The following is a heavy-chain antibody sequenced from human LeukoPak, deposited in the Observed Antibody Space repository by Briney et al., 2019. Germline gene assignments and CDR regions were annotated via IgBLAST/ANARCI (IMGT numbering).Heavy chain of an antibody. CDR2: ISSNGGST. CDR1: GFTFSSYA. Sequence: GGSLRLSCAASGFTFSSYAMHWVRQAPGKGLEYVSAISSNGGSTYYAYSVKGRFTISRDNSKNTLYLQMGSLRAEDMAVYYCARGPITIFGVVIGDFDYWGQGTLVTVSS. CDR3: ARGPITIFGVVIGDFDY. D-gene: IGHD3-3*01. V-gene: IGHV3-64*01. J-gene: IGHJ4*02.